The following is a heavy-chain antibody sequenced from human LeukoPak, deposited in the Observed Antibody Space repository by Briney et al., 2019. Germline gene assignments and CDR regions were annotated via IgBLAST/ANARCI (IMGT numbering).Heavy chain of an antibody. V-gene: IGHV4-61*02. Sequence: PSQTLSLTSTVSGGSISSGSYYWSWIRQPAGKGLEWIGRIYTSGSTNYNPSLKSRVTISVDTSKNQFSLKLSSVTAADTAVYYCAREIVVVPAAIWYFDLWGRGTLVTVSS. D-gene: IGHD2-2*02. CDR2: IYTSGST. CDR1: GGSISSGSYY. J-gene: IGHJ2*01. CDR3: AREIVVVPAAIWYFDL.